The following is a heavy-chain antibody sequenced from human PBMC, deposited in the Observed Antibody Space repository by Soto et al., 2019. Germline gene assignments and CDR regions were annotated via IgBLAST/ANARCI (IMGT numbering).Heavy chain of an antibody. V-gene: IGHV4-61*01. CDR1: GGSLSGGSYY. Sequence: SETLSLTCTVSGGSLSGGSYYWNWIRQPPGKQMEWIGYIYDSGATKYNPSLKSRVTISQDTSKNQFSLKMNSVTPSDTAVYSCAREWGPYWFDPWGQGILVTVSS. CDR3: AREWGPYWFDP. CDR2: IYDSGAT. J-gene: IGHJ5*02. D-gene: IGHD3-16*01.